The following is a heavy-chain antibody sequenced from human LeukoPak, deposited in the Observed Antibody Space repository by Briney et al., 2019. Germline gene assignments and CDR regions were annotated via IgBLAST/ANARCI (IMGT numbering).Heavy chain of an antibody. CDR3: ARASISTCFDY. Sequence: GGSLRLSCAASRFTFSSYGMHWVRQAPGQGLEWMGIINPSGGSTSYAQKFQGRVTMTRDTSTSTVYMELSSLRSEDTAVYYCARASISTCFDYWGQGTLVTVSS. J-gene: IGHJ4*02. CDR2: INPSGGST. D-gene: IGHD2/OR15-2a*01. V-gene: IGHV1-46*01. CDR1: RFTFSSYG.